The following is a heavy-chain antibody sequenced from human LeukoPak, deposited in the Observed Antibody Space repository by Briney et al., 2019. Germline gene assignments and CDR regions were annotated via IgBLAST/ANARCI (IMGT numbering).Heavy chain of an antibody. CDR1: GGTFSSYA. CDR3: ARDFCGGDCYSRSTYMDV. Sequence: AASVKVSCKASGGTFSSYAISWVRQAPGQGLEWMGRINPNSGGTNYAQKFQGRVTMTRATSISTAYMELSRLRSDDTAVYYCARDFCGGDCYSRSTYMDVWGKGTTVTVSS. CDR2: INPNSGGT. J-gene: IGHJ6*04. V-gene: IGHV1-2*06. D-gene: IGHD2-21*02.